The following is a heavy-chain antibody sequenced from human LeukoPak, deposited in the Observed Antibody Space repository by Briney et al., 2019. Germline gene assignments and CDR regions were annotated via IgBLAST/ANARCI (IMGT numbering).Heavy chain of an antibody. CDR1: GFTFSSYA. CDR3: AKASHSSGWSWVDY. J-gene: IGHJ4*02. Sequence: PGGSLRLSCAPSGFTFSSYAMSWVRQTPGKGLEWVSAISGSGGSTYYADSVKGRFTISRDNSKNTLYLQMNSLRAEDTAVYYCAKASHSSGWSWVDYWGQGTLVTVSS. D-gene: IGHD6-19*01. V-gene: IGHV3-23*01. CDR2: ISGSGGST.